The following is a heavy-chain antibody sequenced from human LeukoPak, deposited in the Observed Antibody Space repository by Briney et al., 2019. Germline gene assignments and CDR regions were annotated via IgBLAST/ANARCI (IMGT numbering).Heavy chain of an antibody. CDR1: GYTFTSYG. J-gene: IGHJ6*03. Sequence: GASVKVSCKASGYTFTSYGISWVRQAPGQGLEWMGWISAYNGNTNYAQKLQGRVTMTTDTSTSTAYMELRSLRSDDTAVYYCARDRVVPAVGYYYYYYMDVWGKGTTVTVSS. CDR2: ISAYNGNT. V-gene: IGHV1-18*01. D-gene: IGHD2-2*01. CDR3: ARDRVVPAVGYYYYYYMDV.